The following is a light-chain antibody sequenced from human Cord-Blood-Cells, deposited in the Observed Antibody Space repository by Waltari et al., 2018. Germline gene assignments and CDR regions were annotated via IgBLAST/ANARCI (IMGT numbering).Light chain of an antibody. Sequence: SSELTQDPAVSVALGQTVRITCQGDSLRSYYASWYQQKPGQAPVLVIYGKNNRPSGIPGRFSGSSSGNAASLTITGAQAEDGADYYCNSRDSSGNQWVFGGGAKLTVL. CDR2: GKN. J-gene: IGLJ3*02. V-gene: IGLV3-19*01. CDR3: NSRDSSGNQWV. CDR1: SLRSYY.